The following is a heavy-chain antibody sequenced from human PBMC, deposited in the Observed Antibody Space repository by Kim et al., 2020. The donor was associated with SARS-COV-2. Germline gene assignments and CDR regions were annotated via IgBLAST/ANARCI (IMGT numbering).Heavy chain of an antibody. CDR2: IYYSGST. D-gene: IGHD3-10*01. V-gene: IGHV4-59*08. Sequence: SETLSLTCTVSGGSISSYYWSWIRQPPGKGLEWIGYIYYSGSTNYNPSLKSRVTISVDTSKNQFSLRLSSVTAADTAVYYCVRFNGSGSYYDYGMDVWG. J-gene: IGHJ6*02. CDR1: GGSISSYY. CDR3: VRFNGSGSYYDYGMDV.